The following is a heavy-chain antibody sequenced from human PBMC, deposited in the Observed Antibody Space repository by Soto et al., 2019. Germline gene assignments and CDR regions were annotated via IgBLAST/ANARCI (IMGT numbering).Heavy chain of an antibody. CDR1: GYTFTSYG. J-gene: IGHJ6*02. CDR2: ISAYNGNT. Sequence: ASVKVSCKASGYTFTSYGISWVRQAPGQGLEWMGWISAYNGNTKYAQKLQGRVTMTTDTSTSTAYMELRSLRSDDTAVYYCARDQVPPGYYYYWLDVWGQGTTVTVSS. CDR3: ARDQVPPGYYYYWLDV. V-gene: IGHV1-18*01.